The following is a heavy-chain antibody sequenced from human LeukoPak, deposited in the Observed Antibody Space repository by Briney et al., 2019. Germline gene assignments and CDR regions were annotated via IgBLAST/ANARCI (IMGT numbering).Heavy chain of an antibody. J-gene: IGHJ6*03. CDR1: GYTFTSYD. V-gene: IGHV1-8*03. D-gene: IGHD3-10*01. Sequence: ASVKVSCKASGYTFTSYDINWVRQATGQGLEWMGWMNPNSGNTGYAQKFQGRVTITRNTSISTAYMELSSLRSEDTAVYYCARGHYYYGSGSYYMDVWGKGTTVTVSS. CDR3: ARGHYYYGSGSYYMDV. CDR2: MNPNSGNT.